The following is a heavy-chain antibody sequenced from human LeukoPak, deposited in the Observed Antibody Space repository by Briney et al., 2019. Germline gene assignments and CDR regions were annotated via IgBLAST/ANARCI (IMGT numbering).Heavy chain of an antibody. CDR2: IYSGGST. Sequence: GGSLRLSCAASGFTVSSNDMTWVRQAPGRWLEWVSLIYSGGSTLYADSVKGRFSISRDNSRNTLYLQMSSLRAGDTAVYYCARDGGSGWYDYWGQGTLVTVSS. V-gene: IGHV3-66*01. D-gene: IGHD6-19*01. CDR1: GFTVSSND. J-gene: IGHJ4*02. CDR3: ARDGGSGWYDY.